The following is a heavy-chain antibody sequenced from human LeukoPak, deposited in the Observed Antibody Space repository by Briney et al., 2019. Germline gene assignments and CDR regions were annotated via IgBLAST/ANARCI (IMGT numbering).Heavy chain of an antibody. J-gene: IGHJ5*02. CDR2: MNPNSGNT. CDR3: AKGLPYSGYDYWFDP. CDR1: GYTFTSYD. D-gene: IGHD5-12*01. Sequence: ASVKVSCKASGYTFTSYDINWVRQATGQGLEWMGWMNPNSGNTGYAQKFQGRVTMTRNTSISTAYMELSSLRAEDTAVYYCAKGLPYSGYDYWFDPWGQGTLVTVSS. V-gene: IGHV1-8*01.